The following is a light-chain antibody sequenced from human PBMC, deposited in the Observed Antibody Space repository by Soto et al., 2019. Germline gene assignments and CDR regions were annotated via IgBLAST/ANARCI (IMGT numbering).Light chain of an antibody. CDR2: GAS. CDR3: QQYVNWPPT. J-gene: IGKJ1*01. V-gene: IGKV3-15*01. CDR1: QSVGSN. Sequence: EIVLTQSPATLSLSPGERATLSCRASQSVGSNLAWYQQKPGQAPRLLISGASTRATGIPVTFSGSGSGTEFTLTISSLQSEDFAVYHCQQYVNWPPTFGQGTKVDIK.